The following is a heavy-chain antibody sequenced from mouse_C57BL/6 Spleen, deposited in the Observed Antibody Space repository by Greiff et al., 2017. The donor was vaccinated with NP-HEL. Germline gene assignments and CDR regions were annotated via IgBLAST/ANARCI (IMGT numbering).Heavy chain of an antibody. V-gene: IGHV1-15*01. Sequence: VQLQQSGAELVRPGASVTLSCKASGYTFTDYDMHWVKQTPVHGLEWIGAIDPETGGPAYNQRFKGKAILTADKSSSTAYMELRSLSSEESVVYYWTRSGGYAGYSLYFDYWGQGTTLTVSS. J-gene: IGHJ2*01. CDR1: GYTFTDYD. D-gene: IGHD2-3*01. CDR3: TRSGGYAGYSLYFDY. CDR2: IDPETGGP.